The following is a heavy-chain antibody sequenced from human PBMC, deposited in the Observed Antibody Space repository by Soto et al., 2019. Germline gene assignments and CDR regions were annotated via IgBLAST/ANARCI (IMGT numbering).Heavy chain of an antibody. V-gene: IGHV1-18*01. CDR2: ISTNNGNT. Sequence: QVQLVQSGEEVKRPGASVKVSCKTSGYTFTDYGISWVRQAPGQGLEWMGWISTNNGNTKYAESLQGRVTLTSDTPTRTVYMDLWGLKSDDTAVYYCARVWHDGSGRYPYNPDYWGQGTTVTVSS. D-gene: IGHD3-10*01. J-gene: IGHJ4*02. CDR3: ARVWHDGSGRYPYNPDY. CDR1: GYTFTDYG.